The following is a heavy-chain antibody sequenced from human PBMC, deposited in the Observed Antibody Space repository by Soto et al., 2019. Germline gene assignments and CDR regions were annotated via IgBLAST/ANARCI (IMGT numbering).Heavy chain of an antibody. Sequence: SETLSLTCTVSGGSISSYHWSWIRQPPGKGLEWIGYIDDSGSTNYNPSLKSRVTISVDTSKNQFSLKLSSGTAADTAVYFCARVTLHLGELYPVNYFENWGQGTLVTVSS. D-gene: IGHD3-16*01. V-gene: IGHV4-59*01. CDR1: GGSISSYH. CDR3: ARVTLHLGELYPVNYFEN. CDR2: IDDSGST. J-gene: IGHJ4*02.